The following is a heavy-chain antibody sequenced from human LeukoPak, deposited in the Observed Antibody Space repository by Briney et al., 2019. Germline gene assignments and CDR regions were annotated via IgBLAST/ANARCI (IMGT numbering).Heavy chain of an antibody. D-gene: IGHD3-22*01. Sequence: ASVKVSCKASNYTFTSHDISWVRQAPGQGLEWMGWINPNSGGTNYAQKFQGRVTMTRDTSISTAYMELSRLRSDDTAVYYCAVDDSSGYYYFDYWGQGTLVTVSS. V-gene: IGHV1-2*02. CDR1: NYTFTSHD. CDR3: AVDDSSGYYYFDY. J-gene: IGHJ4*02. CDR2: INPNSGGT.